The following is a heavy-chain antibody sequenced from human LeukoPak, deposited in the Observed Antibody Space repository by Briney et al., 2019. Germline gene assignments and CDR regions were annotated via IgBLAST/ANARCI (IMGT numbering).Heavy chain of an antibody. J-gene: IGHJ4*02. CDR3: ASCGRSAYYDILISYYDY. V-gene: IGHV3-30-3*01. D-gene: IGHD3-9*01. CDR1: GFTFNTYA. CDR2: ISYDASNK. Sequence: GGSLRLSCAASGFTFNTYAMHWVRQAPGRGLEWVAVISYDASNKYYADSVKGRFTISRDNSKNTLYLEMNSPRPEDTAVYYCASCGRSAYYDILISYYDYWGQGTLVTVSS.